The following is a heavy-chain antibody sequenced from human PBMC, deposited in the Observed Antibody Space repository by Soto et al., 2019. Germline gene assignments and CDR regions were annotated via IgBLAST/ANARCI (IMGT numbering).Heavy chain of an antibody. Sequence: EVQLLESGGTLVQPGESLRLSCEVSGFSFSSFAMNWVRQAPGEGLEWVSSIRGTATSYADSVKGRFTISRDNSKNTVYLQMNTLRGEDTAVYYCAKYAVLMMTSGGWCNWFDPWGQGTLVIVSS. J-gene: IGHJ5*02. CDR3: AKYAVLMMTSGGWCNWFDP. D-gene: IGHD3-16*01. V-gene: IGHV3-23*01. CDR1: GFSFSSFA. CDR2: IRGTAT.